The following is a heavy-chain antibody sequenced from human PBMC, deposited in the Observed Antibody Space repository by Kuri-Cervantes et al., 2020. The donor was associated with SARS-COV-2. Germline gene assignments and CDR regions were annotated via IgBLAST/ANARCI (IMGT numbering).Heavy chain of an antibody. CDR1: GITFSIYT. Sequence: GESLKISCAASGITFSIYTIHWVRQAPGKGLQYVSAISSTGRTTYYADSVKGRFTISRDNSRNTLDLQMSSLRAEDTAVYYCVRDSGDTSESEGAYDYWGQGTLVTVSS. V-gene: IGHV3-64D*06. CDR2: ISSTGRTT. J-gene: IGHJ4*02. D-gene: IGHD3-10*01. CDR3: VRDSGDTSESEGAYDY.